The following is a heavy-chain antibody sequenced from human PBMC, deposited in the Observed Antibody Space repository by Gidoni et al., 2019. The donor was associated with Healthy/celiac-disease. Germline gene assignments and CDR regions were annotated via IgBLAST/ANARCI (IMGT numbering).Heavy chain of an antibody. CDR3: ARGGDSSGWLDY. J-gene: IGHJ4*02. Sequence: QVQLQQWGAGLLKPSETLSLTCAVYGGSFSGYYWSWIRQPPGKGLEWIGEINHSGSTNYNPSLKSRVTISVDTSKNPFSLKLSSVTAADTAVYYCARGGDSSGWLDYWGQGTLVTVSS. D-gene: IGHD6-19*01. CDR1: GGSFSGYY. CDR2: INHSGST. V-gene: IGHV4-34*01.